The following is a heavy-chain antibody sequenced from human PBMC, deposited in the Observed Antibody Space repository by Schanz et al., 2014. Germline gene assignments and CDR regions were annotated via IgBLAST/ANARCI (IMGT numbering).Heavy chain of an antibody. Sequence: EVQLVESGGGLVKPGGSLRLSCAASGFPFSMAWMTWVRQAPGKGLEWVSRINSDDTTKTYADSVKGRFTISRDNGEDTTYLQMNSLRVEDTAVYYCARGHYGLDVWGPGTSVTVSS. CDR3: ARGHYGLDV. CDR1: GFPFSMAW. V-gene: IGHV3-74*03. J-gene: IGHJ6*02. D-gene: IGHD3-10*01. CDR2: INSDDTTK.